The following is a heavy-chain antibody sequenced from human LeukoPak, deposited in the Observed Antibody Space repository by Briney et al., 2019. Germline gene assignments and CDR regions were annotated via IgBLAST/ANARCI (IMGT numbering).Heavy chain of an antibody. CDR3: ASLSYDSSGYYYV. V-gene: IGHV3-48*01. D-gene: IGHD3-22*01. Sequence: GGSLRLSCAASGFTFSSYSMNWVRQAPGKGLEWVSYISSSSSTIYYADSVKGRFTTSRDNAKNSLYLQMNSLRAEDTAVYYCASLSYDSSGYYYVWGQGTLVTVSS. CDR1: GFTFSSYS. J-gene: IGHJ4*02. CDR2: ISSSSSTI.